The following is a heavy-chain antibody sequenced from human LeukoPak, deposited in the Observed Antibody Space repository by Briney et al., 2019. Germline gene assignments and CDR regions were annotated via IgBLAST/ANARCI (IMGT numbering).Heavy chain of an antibody. CDR2: INPNSGGT. V-gene: IGHV1-2*02. CDR1: GYTFTGYY. Sequence: ASVKVSCKASGYTFTGYYMHWVRQAPGQGLEWMGWINPNSGGTNYAQKFQGRVTMTRDTSISTAYMELRSLRSDDTAVYYCARGLSSGWYNIPIDYWGQGTLVTVSS. D-gene: IGHD6-19*01. J-gene: IGHJ4*02. CDR3: ARGLSSGWYNIPIDY.